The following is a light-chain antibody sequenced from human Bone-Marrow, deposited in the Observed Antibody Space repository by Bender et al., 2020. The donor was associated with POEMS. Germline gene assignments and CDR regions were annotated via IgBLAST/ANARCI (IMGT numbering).Light chain of an antibody. J-gene: IGLJ3*02. CDR2: DGN. V-gene: IGLV2-14*03. Sequence: QSALTQPASVSGSPGQSITISCTGSRNDVGGYIYVSWYQYHPGKAPKLMIYDGNKPPWGVSSRFSGSEAGNAAPVTISGLQADDEADYFCASYTTRSTWVFGGGTKVTV. CDR3: ASYTTRSTWV. CDR1: RNDVGGYIY.